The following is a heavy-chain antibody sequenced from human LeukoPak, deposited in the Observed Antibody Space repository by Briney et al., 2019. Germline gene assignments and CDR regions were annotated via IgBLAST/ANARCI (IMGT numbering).Heavy chain of an antibody. J-gene: IGHJ4*02. D-gene: IGHD3-10*01. CDR1: GFTFSAYS. V-gene: IGHV3-48*04. Sequence: GGSLRLSCAASGFTFSAYSMNWVRHTPGRGLEWLPNINGRGITIHYADSSRGRFTISRDNTKNSLNLQMNNLRAEDTGLYYCARDQPGVGWGFDSWGRGTLVIVSS. CDR3: ARDQPGVGWGFDS. CDR2: INGRGITI.